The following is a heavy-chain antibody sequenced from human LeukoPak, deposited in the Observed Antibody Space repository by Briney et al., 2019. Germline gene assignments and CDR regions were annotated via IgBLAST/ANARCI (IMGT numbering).Heavy chain of an antibody. D-gene: IGHD1-14*01. CDR1: GLTFSSHW. V-gene: IGHV3-74*01. Sequence: GGSLRLSCAASGLTFSSHWMHWVRQAPGKGLVWVSRITNDGSSTTYADSVKGRFTISRDNAKNMLYLQVNSLRAEDTAVYYYATQQGGNPAYWDQGTLVTVSS. CDR3: ATQQGGNPAY. J-gene: IGHJ4*02. CDR2: ITNDGSST.